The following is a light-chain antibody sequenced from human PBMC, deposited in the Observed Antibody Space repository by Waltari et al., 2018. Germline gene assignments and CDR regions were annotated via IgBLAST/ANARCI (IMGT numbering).Light chain of an antibody. V-gene: IGKV3D-7*01. CDR3: QQDYNLPYT. CDR1: QNVTSNC. CDR2: GAS. Sequence: EIVVTQSPATLSLSPGERATLSCRANQNVTSNCLSWYQQKPGQAPRLLIYGASTRATGIPARFSGSGSGTDFTLTISSLQPEDFALYYCQQDYNLPYTFGQGTKLEIK. J-gene: IGKJ2*01.